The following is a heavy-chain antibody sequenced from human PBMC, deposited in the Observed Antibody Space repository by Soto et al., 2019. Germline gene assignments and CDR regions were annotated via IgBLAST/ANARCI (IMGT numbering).Heavy chain of an antibody. CDR3: TALGYYDTSAGGGY. J-gene: IGHJ4*02. D-gene: IGHD3-22*01. CDR2: ISYDGSHK. CDR1: GFAFSGFG. V-gene: IGHV3-30*03. Sequence: LRLSCAASGFAFSGFGLHWVRQAPGKGLDWVAVISYDGSHKYYADSVKGRFTISRDNPRNTLYLQMSGLRAEDTAVYFCTALGYYDTSAGGGYWGQGTLVTVSS.